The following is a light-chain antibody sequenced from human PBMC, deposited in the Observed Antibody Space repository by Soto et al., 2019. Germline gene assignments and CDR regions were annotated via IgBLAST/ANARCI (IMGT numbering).Light chain of an antibody. CDR3: QQYGSSSWT. CDR1: QSVSSSY. V-gene: IGKV3-20*01. CDR2: GAS. J-gene: IGKJ1*01. Sequence: EIVFTHSPGTLSLSPGERATLSCRSSQSVSSSYFAWYQHRFGQAPRLLIYGASSRATGIPDRFSGSGSGTDFTHTISRLEPEDFAVYYCQQYGSSSWTFGQGTKV.